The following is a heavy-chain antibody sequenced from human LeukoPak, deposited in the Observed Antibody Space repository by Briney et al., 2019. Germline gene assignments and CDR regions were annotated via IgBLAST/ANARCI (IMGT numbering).Heavy chain of an antibody. V-gene: IGHV1-2*02. Sequence: ASVKVSCKASGYTFTGYYMHWVRQAPGQGLEWMGWINPNSGGTNYAQKFQGRVTMTRDTSISTAYMELSRLRSDDTTVYYCARAPRPYGAGYMDVWGKGTTVTISS. CDR2: INPNSGGT. CDR3: ARAPRPYGAGYMDV. CDR1: GYTFTGYY. J-gene: IGHJ6*03. D-gene: IGHD4-17*01.